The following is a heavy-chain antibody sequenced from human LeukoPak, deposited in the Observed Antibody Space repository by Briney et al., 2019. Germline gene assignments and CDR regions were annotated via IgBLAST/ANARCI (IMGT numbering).Heavy chain of an antibody. CDR1: GFTFSTYW. Sequence: RSGGSLRLSCAASGFTFSTYWMHWVRQAPGKGLVWVSRINIDGSSTSYADSVKGRFTISRDNAKNTLYLQMNNLRAEDTAVYYCARDRGYAFDIWGQGTMVTVSS. CDR3: ARDRGYAFDI. J-gene: IGHJ3*02. CDR2: INIDGSST. V-gene: IGHV3-74*01. D-gene: IGHD5-12*01.